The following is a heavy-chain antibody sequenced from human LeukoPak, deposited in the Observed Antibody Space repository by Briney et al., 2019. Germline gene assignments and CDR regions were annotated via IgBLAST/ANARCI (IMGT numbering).Heavy chain of an antibody. V-gene: IGHV4-34*01. CDR1: GGSFSGYY. CDR3: ARRGGQWLFDY. D-gene: IGHD6-19*01. CDR2: INHSGST. J-gene: IGHJ4*02. Sequence: TSETLSLTCAVYGGSFSGYYWSWIRQPPGKGLEWIGEINHSGSTNYNPSLKSRVTISVDTSKNQFSLKLSSVTAADTAVYYCARRGGQWLFDYWGQGTLVTVSS.